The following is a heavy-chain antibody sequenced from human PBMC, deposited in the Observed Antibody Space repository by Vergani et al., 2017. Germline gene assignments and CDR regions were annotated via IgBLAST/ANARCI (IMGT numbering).Heavy chain of an antibody. CDR1: GYSFTSYW. J-gene: IGHJ3*02. Sequence: EVQLVQSGAEVKKPGESLKISCKGSGYSFTSYWIGWVRQMPGKGLEWMGIIYPGDSDTRYSPSFQGQVTISAVKSISTAYLQWSSLKASDTAMYYCARLEDYGGNSHGRAFDIWGQGTMVTVSS. D-gene: IGHD4-23*01. CDR3: ARLEDYGGNSHGRAFDI. V-gene: IGHV5-51*01. CDR2: IYPGDSDT.